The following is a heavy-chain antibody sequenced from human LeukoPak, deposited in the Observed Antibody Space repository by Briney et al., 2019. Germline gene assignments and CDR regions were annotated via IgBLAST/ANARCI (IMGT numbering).Heavy chain of an antibody. CDR1: GYTFTNYG. Sequence: GASVKVCCTASGYTFTNYGISWVRQAPGQGLEWMGWISAYNGNTNYAQKLQGRVTMTTDTSTSTAFMQLRSLRSDDTAVYYCARDLSGSGSYYNLWGQGTLVTVSS. CDR2: ISAYNGNT. D-gene: IGHD3-10*01. CDR3: ARDLSGSGSYYNL. J-gene: IGHJ4*02. V-gene: IGHV1-18*01.